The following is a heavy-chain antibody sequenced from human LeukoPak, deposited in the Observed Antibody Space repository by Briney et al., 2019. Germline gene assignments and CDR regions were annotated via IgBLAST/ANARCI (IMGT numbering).Heavy chain of an antibody. CDR1: GFTFSSYS. V-gene: IGHV3-23*01. CDR2: ISGSGGST. D-gene: IGHD3-10*01. CDR3: AKDGRGLDAFDI. Sequence: GGSLRLSCAASGFTFSSYSMSWVRQAPGKGLEWVSAISGSGGSTYYADSVKGRFTISRDNSKNTLYLQMNSLRAEDTAVYYCAKDGRGLDAFDIWGQGTMVTVSS. J-gene: IGHJ3*02.